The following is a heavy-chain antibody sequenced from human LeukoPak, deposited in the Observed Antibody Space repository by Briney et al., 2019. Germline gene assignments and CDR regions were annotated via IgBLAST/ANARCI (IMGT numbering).Heavy chain of an antibody. CDR1: GGTFSSYA. V-gene: IGHV1-69*13. CDR3: AGDAYGDYYEVID. Sequence: ASVKVSCKASGGTFSSYAISWVRQAPGQGLEWMGGIIPIFGTANYAQKFQGRVTITADESTSTAYMELSSLRSEDTAVYYCAGDAYGDYYEVIDWGQGTLVTVSS. J-gene: IGHJ4*02. D-gene: IGHD4-17*01. CDR2: IIPIFGTA.